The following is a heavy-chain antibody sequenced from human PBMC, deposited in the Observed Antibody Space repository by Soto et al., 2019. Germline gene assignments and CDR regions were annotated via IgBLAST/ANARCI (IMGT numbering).Heavy chain of an antibody. CDR1: GFTFSSYA. Sequence: EVQLLESGGGLVQPGGSLRLSCAASGFTFSSYAMSWVRQAPGKGLEWVSAISGSGGSTYYADSVKGRFTISRDNSKNTRYLQMNSLRAEDTAVYYCAKGGAVAGDFDYWGQGALVTVSS. CDR3: AKGGAVAGDFDY. D-gene: IGHD6-19*01. V-gene: IGHV3-23*01. J-gene: IGHJ4*02. CDR2: ISGSGGST.